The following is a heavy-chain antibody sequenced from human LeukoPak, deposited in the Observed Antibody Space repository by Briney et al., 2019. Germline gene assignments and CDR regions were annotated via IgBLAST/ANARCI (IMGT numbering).Heavy chain of an antibody. Sequence: PGGSLRLSCAASGFTFSNAWMSWVRQAPGKGLEWVGRIKSKTDGGTTDYAAPVKGRFTISRDDSKNTLYLQMNSLKTEDTAVYYCTTGECGSGSCLYWNYYYYMDVWGKGTTVTVSS. CDR2: IKSKTDGGTT. V-gene: IGHV3-15*01. J-gene: IGHJ6*03. D-gene: IGHD3-10*01. CDR1: GFTFSNAW. CDR3: TTGECGSGSCLYWNYYYYMDV.